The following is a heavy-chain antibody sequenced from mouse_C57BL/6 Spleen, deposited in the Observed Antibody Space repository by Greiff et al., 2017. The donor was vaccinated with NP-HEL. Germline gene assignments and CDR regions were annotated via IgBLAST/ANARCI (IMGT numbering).Heavy chain of an antibody. CDR2: IDPETGGT. Sequence: VQLQQSGAELVRPGASVTLSCKASGYTFTDYEMHWVKQTPVHGLEWIGAIDPETGGTAYNQKFKGKAILTADKSSSTAYMELRSLTSEDSAVYYCTRKALGRWFAYWGQGTLVTVSA. J-gene: IGHJ3*01. CDR3: TRKALGRWFAY. D-gene: IGHD4-1*01. V-gene: IGHV1-15*01. CDR1: GYTFTDYE.